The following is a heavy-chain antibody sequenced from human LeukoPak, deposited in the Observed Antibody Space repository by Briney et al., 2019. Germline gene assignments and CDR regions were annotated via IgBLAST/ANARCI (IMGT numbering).Heavy chain of an antibody. CDR2: ISAYNGHT. Sequence: AAVKVSCKASGYSFSAYSLSWGRQPPGQGLEWMGWISAYNGHTNYIQKFQGRVTMTTDTSTTTAYMELSGLRSDDTAGYYCARDGFRGAMDYWGQGSLVSVSS. V-gene: IGHV1-18*01. J-gene: IGHJ4*02. D-gene: IGHD3-16*01. CDR3: ARDGFRGAMDY. CDR1: GYSFSAYS.